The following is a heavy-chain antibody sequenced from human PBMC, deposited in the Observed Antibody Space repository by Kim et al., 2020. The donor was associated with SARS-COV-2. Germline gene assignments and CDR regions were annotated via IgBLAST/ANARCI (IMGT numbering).Heavy chain of an antibody. Sequence: SETLSLTCTVSGGSISSAGYYWSWIRQHPGKGLEWIAYIYYSGSTYYNPSLKSRVTISLDTSKNQFSRKLSSVTVADTAVYYCARDPGITIFGVPIKGAFDIWGQGTMVTVSS. CDR1: GGSISSAGYY. D-gene: IGHD3-3*01. CDR2: IYYSGST. CDR3: ARDPGITIFGVPIKGAFDI. V-gene: IGHV4-31*03. J-gene: IGHJ3*02.